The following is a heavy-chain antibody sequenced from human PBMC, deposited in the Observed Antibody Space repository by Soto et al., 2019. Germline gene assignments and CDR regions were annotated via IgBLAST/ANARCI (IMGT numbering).Heavy chain of an antibody. CDR2: ISSSSSTI. D-gene: IGHD5-12*01. CDR1: GFTLSSYS. V-gene: IGHV3-48*01. CDR3: ARADSGYAHGYYYYGMDV. Sequence: GGSPRLSCAASGFTLSSYSMNWVRQAPGKGLEWVSYISSSSSTIYYADSVKGRFTISRDNAKNSLYLQMNSLRAEDTAVYYCARADSGYAHGYYYYGMDVWGQGTTVTVSS. J-gene: IGHJ6*02.